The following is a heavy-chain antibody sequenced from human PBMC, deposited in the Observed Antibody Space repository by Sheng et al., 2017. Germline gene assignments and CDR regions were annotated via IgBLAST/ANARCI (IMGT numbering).Heavy chain of an antibody. CDR3: ARYCSGGSCYRKGRAFDI. Sequence: QVQLQQWGAGLLKPSETLSLTCAVYGGSFSGYYWNWIRQPPGKGLEWIGEINHSGSTNYNPSLKSRVTISVDTSKNQFSLKLSSVTAADTAVYYCARYCSGGSCYRKGRAFDIWGQGTMVTVSS. V-gene: IGHV4-34*01. D-gene: IGHD2-15*01. J-gene: IGHJ3*02. CDR2: INHSGST. CDR1: GGSFSGYY.